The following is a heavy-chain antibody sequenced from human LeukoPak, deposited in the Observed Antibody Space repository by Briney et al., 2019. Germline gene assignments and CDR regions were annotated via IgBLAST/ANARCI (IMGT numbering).Heavy chain of an antibody. Sequence: TGGSLRLSCAASGFSLTTYAIHWVRQAPGKGQEWVAVMSYDETNKYYAASVMGRFTISRDRSKNTLYLQMNSLRVEDTGVYYCARDGDSAIRGVNFDYWGQGTLVTVSS. D-gene: IGHD3-10*01. J-gene: IGHJ4*02. V-gene: IGHV3-30-3*01. CDR2: MSYDETNK. CDR1: GFSLTTYA. CDR3: ARDGDSAIRGVNFDY.